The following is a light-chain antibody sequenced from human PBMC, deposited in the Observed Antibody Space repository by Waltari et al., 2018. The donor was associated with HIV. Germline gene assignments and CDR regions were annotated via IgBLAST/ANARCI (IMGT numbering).Light chain of an antibody. V-gene: IGLV1-44*01. CDR3: AAWDDSLDGPV. CDR2: GNN. CDR1: SSNIGRHP. J-gene: IGLJ2*01. Sequence: QPVLTQPPSASATPAQRVIISCSGRSSNIGRHPVSRYQHLPVATPTLLIFGNNQRSSGVPDRFSGSKSATSTSLAISGLRSVDEADYSCAAWDDSLDGPVFGGGTKLTVL.